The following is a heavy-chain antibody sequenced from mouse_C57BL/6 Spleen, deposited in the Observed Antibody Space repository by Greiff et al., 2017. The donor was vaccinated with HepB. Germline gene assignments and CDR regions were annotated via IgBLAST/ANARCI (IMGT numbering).Heavy chain of an antibody. D-gene: IGHD1-2*01. V-gene: IGHV14-4*01. CDR3: TTLGYYGSGFAD. CDR1: GFNIKDDY. J-gene: IGHJ3*01. Sequence: EVQLQQSGAELVRPGASVKLSCTASGFNIKDDYMHWVKQRPEQGLEWIGWIDPENGDTEYASKFQGKATITADTSSNTAYLQLSSLTSEDTAVYYCTTLGYYGSGFADWGQGTLVTVSA. CDR2: IDPENGDT.